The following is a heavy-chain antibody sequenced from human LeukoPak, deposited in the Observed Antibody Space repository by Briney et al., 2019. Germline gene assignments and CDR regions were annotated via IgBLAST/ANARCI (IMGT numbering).Heavy chain of an antibody. V-gene: IGHV3-23*01. CDR2: ISGSGGST. J-gene: IGHJ4*02. CDR3: AKDASWLIVGAVTYYFDY. D-gene: IGHD1-26*01. CDR1: GFTFSSYA. Sequence: PGGSLRLSCAASGFTFSSYAMSWVRQAPGKGLEWVSAISGSGGSTYYADSVKGRFTISRDNSKNTLYLQMNSLRAEDTAVYYCAKDASWLIVGAVTYYFDYWGQGTLVTVSS.